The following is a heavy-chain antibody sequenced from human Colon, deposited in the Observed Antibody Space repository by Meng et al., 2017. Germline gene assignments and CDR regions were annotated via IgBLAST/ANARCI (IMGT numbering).Heavy chain of an antibody. Sequence: QLVQDAAEVNNPCGSVKCSCKATGYTFSRSAMYSVRQAPEQRLEWMEWNNAGNGNRKDPQNLQGTVNIITDTSASTAYMELSSLTSEDTAVYYCTSPIYWGQGTLVTVSS. J-gene: IGHJ4*02. CDR3: TSPIY. V-gene: IGHV1-3*01. D-gene: IGHD3-9*01. CDR2: NNAGNGNR. CDR1: GYTFSRSA.